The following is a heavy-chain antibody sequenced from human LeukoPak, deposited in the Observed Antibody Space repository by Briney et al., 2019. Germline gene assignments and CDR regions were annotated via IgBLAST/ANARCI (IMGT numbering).Heavy chain of an antibody. J-gene: IGHJ4*02. V-gene: IGHV3-9*01. CDR3: AATKETNYYDSSGYYSPFDY. CDR2: ISWNSGSI. D-gene: IGHD3-22*01. CDR1: GFTFDDYA. Sequence: GGSLRLSCAASGFTFDDYAMHWVRQAPGKGREWVSGISWNSGSIGYADSVKGRFTISRDNAKNSRYLQMNSLRAEDTALYYCAATKETNYYDSSGYYSPFDYWGQGTLVSVSS.